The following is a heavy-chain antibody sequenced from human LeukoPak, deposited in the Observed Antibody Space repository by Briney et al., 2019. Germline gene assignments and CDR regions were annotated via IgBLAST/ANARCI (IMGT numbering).Heavy chain of an antibody. V-gene: IGHV4-39*01. D-gene: IGHD6-19*01. CDR1: GGSISSSSYY. J-gene: IGHJ4*02. CDR3: ARLSSGWYRYFDY. CDR2: IYYSGST. Sequence: KSSETLSLTCTVSGGSISSSSYYWGWIRQPPGKGLEWIGSIYYSGSTYYNPSLKSRVTISVDTSKNQFSLKLSSVTAADTAVYYCARLSSGWYRYFDYWGQGTLVTVSS.